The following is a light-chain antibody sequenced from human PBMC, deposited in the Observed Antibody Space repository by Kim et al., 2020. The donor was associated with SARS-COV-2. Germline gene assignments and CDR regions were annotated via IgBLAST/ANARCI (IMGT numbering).Light chain of an antibody. CDR3: QQYNSSPWT. V-gene: IGKV1-5*03. J-gene: IGKJ1*01. CDR1: QSISSW. Sequence: DIQMTQSPSTLSASVGDRVTITCRASQSISSWLAWYQQKPGKAPKLLIYKASSLESGVPSRFSGSGSGTEFPLTISSLQPDDFATYYCQQYNSSPWTFGQGTKVDIK. CDR2: KAS.